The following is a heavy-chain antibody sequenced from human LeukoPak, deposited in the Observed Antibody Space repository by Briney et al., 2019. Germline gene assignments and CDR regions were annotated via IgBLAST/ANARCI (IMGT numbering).Heavy chain of an antibody. CDR1: GVSNSWYY. CDR2: IYYIGST. V-gene: IGHV4-59*01. D-gene: IGHD3-10*01. Sequence: SEPLSLTCSVSGVSNSWYYRSGIRPPPGKGRDWMEYIYYIGSTNYNPSLKSRVTLSVVTPKNQFFLKLSSRPAVDTAVYYSARDSLWFGSGMDAWGKGTTVTVSS. J-gene: IGHJ6*04. CDR3: ARDSLWFGSGMDA.